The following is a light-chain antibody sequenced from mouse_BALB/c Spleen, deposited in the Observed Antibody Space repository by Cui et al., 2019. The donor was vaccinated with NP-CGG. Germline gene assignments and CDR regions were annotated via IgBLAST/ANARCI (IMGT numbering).Light chain of an antibody. V-gene: IGLV1*01. J-gene: IGLJ1*01. CDR2: GPN. CDR1: TGAVTTSDY. Sequence: QAVLTQESALTTSPGETVTLTCRSITGAVTTSDYANWVQEKPDHLFTGLIGGPNNRIPGVPARFSGSLIGDKAALTIPGAQTEDEAIYFCALWYSNHWVFGGGTKLTVL. CDR3: ALWYSNHWV.